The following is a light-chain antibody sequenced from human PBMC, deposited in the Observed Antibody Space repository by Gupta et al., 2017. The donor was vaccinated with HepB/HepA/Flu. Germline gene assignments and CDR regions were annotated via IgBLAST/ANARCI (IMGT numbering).Light chain of an antibody. J-gene: IGLJ3*02. V-gene: IGLV2-14*03. CDR3: TSYTTTNTWV. CDR2: DVS. CDR1: RSDVGGSKF. Sequence: SGLTQPASVSGPPGQAITISCTGTRSDVGGSKFVTWYQQHPGKAPKLMLYDVSNRPSGVSNRFSGSKSGNTASLTISGLQAEDEADYYCTSYTTTNTWVFGGGTKLTVL.